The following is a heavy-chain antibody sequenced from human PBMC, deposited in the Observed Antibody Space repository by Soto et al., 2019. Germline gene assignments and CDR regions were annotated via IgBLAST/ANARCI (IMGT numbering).Heavy chain of an antibody. Sequence: QVQLVESGGGVVQPGRSLRLSCAASGFTFSSYGMHWVRQAPGKGLEWVAVISYDGSNKYYADSVKGRFTISRDNSKNTLYLQMNSLRAEDTAVYYCAKDGIRVVDYLGQGTLVTVSS. J-gene: IGHJ4*02. V-gene: IGHV3-30*18. CDR2: ISYDGSNK. CDR3: AKDGIRVVDY. CDR1: GFTFSSYG.